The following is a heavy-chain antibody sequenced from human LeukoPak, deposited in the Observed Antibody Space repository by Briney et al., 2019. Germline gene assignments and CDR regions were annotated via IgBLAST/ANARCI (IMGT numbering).Heavy chain of an antibody. CDR2: IGNSDGSK. J-gene: IGHJ4*02. CDR3: AISPSRVVIDNY. Sequence: PGGSLRLSCAASGFTFRSYAMSWVRQAPGKGLEWVSAIGNSDGSKFYADSVQGRFTISRDNSKNTLYLQMNSLRAEDTAVYYCAISPSRVVIDNYWGQGTLVTVSS. V-gene: IGHV3-23*01. D-gene: IGHD3-3*01. CDR1: GFTFRSYA.